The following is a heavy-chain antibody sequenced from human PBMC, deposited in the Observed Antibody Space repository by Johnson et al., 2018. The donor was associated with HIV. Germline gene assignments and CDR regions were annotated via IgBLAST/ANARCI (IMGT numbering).Heavy chain of an antibody. J-gene: IGHJ3*02. V-gene: IGHV3-11*04. Sequence: QVQLVESGGGLVKPGGSLRLSCAASGFTFSDYYMSWIRQAPGKGLERVSYISSSGSTIYCAASVRGRFLISRDNSKNTLYLQMNSLRAEDTALYYCARVRERWELLLSDGSDIWGQGTMVTLSS. CDR1: GFTFSDYY. D-gene: IGHD1-26*01. CDR3: ARVRERWELLLSDGSDI. CDR2: ISSSGSTI.